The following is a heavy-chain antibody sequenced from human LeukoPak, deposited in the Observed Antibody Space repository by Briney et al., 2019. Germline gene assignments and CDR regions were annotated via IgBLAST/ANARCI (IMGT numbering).Heavy chain of an antibody. Sequence: SETLSLTCTASGGSLSSSSYYWGWIRQPPGKGLEWLGSIYYSGSTYYNPSLKSRVTISVDTSKNQFSLKLSSVTAADTAVYYCARFLPNTIFGVVTNSYFDYWGQGTLVTVSS. D-gene: IGHD3-3*01. CDR2: IYYSGST. CDR1: GGSLSSSSYY. J-gene: IGHJ4*02. V-gene: IGHV4-39*01. CDR3: ARFLPNTIFGVVTNSYFDY.